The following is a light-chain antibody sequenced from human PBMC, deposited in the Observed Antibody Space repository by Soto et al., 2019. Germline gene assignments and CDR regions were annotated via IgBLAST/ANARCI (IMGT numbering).Light chain of an antibody. CDR1: SSDVGSYNL. Sequence: QSVLTQPASVSGSPGQSITISCTGTSSDVGSYNLVSWYQQHPGKAPKLMIYEGSKRPSGVSNRFSGSKSGNTASLTISGLQAEDEVDYYCCSYAGSSTNYVFGTGTKLTVL. J-gene: IGLJ1*01. CDR2: EGS. V-gene: IGLV2-23*01. CDR3: CSYAGSSTNYV.